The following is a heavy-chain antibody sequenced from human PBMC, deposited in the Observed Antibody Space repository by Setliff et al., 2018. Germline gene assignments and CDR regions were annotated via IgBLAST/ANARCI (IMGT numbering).Heavy chain of an antibody. CDR1: GFSFRNCW. D-gene: IGHD1-7*01. V-gene: IGHV3-30*02. J-gene: IGHJ4*02. CDR3: ARDQFRNSGGLYC. CDR2: VRYDGSNK. Sequence: GGSLRLSCVATGFSFRNCWASWVRQAPGKGLEWVAFVRYDGSNKYYADSVKGRFTVFRDNSKNTLYLQMSSLRPDDAAMYYCARDQFRNSGGLYCWGQGTLVTVSS.